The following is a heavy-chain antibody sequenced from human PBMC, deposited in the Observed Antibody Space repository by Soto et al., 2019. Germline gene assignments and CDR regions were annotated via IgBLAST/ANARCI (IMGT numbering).Heavy chain of an antibody. CDR3: AREGGGGYSSFVDY. J-gene: IGHJ4*02. CDR2: IIPILGIA. Sequence: QVQLVQSGAEVKKPGSSVKVSCKASGGTFSSYTISWVRQAPGQGLEWMGRIIPILGIANYAQKFQGRVTITADKSTITAYMELRSLGAEDTAVYYCAREGGGGYSSFVDYWGQGTLVTVSS. D-gene: IGHD6-19*01. CDR1: GGTFSSYT. V-gene: IGHV1-69*08.